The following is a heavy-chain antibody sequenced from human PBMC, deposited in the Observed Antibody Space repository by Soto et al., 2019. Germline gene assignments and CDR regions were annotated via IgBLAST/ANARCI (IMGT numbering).Heavy chain of an antibody. Sequence: GGSLRLSCAASGFTVSSNYMSWVRQAPGKGLEWVSVIYSGGSTYYADSVKGRFTVSRDNSKNTLYLQMNSLRAEDTAVYYCARDPSGILWFGELFPYYYYYYMDVWGKGTTVTVSS. D-gene: IGHD3-10*01. CDR2: IYSGGST. CDR3: ARDPSGILWFGELFPYYYYYYMDV. V-gene: IGHV3-66*01. J-gene: IGHJ6*03. CDR1: GFTVSSNY.